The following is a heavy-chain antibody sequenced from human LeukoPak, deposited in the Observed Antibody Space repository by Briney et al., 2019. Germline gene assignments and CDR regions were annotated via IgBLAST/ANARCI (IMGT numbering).Heavy chain of an antibody. CDR1: RFIFISYS. V-gene: IGHV3-21*01. J-gene: IGHJ6*03. Sequence: GGSLRLSCAASRFIFISYSMYWVRPAPGRGREWVSSISTSSSYIYYADSVKGRFTISRDNAKNSLHLQMNSLRAEDTGVYYCARGFPREPKLGRSRHHYYSYMDVGDKGTTATVS. CDR3: ARGFPREPKLGRSRHHYYSYMDV. CDR2: ISTSSSYI. D-gene: IGHD1-26*01.